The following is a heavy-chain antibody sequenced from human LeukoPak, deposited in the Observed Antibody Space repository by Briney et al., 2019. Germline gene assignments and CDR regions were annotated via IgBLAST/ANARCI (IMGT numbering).Heavy chain of an antibody. CDR3: AHRRARYRGGPHEFSRRWYGGWVDP. J-gene: IGHJ5*02. Sequence: SGPTLVNPTQTLTLTCTFSGVSLSTIGVGVDGIRQPPGKALEWLAVIYWDDDKRYSPSLKRRRTITKDTSKTHVVLTVTHMAPVDTGTYYCAHRRARYRGGPHEFSRRWYGGWVDPWGQGTLVTVSS. V-gene: IGHV2-5*02. CDR2: IYWDDDK. CDR1: GVSLSTIGVG. D-gene: IGHD6-13*01.